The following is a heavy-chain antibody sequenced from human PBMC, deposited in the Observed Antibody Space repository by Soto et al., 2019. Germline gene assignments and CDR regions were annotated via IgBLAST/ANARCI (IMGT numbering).Heavy chain of an antibody. V-gene: IGHV4-31*03. CDR1: GRSISSGGYY. CDR2: IYYSGST. Sequence: SETLSLTCTVSGRSISSGGYYWSWIRQHPGKGLEWIGYIYYSGSTYYNPYLKSRVTISVDTSKNQFSLKLSSVTAADTAVYYCARDRGMYSSSPHAFDIWGQGTVVNVSS. D-gene: IGHD6-6*01. J-gene: IGHJ3*02. CDR3: ARDRGMYSSSPHAFDI.